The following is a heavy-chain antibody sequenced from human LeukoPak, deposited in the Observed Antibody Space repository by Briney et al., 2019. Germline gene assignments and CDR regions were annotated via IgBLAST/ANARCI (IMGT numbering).Heavy chain of an antibody. Sequence: GGSLRLSCAASGFTFDDYAMHWVRQAPGKGLEWVSGISWNSGSIGYADSVKGRLTISRDNAKNSLYLQMNSLRAEDTALYYCAKGNRLQYYGMDVWGQGTTVTVSS. V-gene: IGHV3-9*01. CDR2: ISWNSGSI. J-gene: IGHJ6*02. CDR1: GFTFDDYA. CDR3: AKGNRLQYYGMDV.